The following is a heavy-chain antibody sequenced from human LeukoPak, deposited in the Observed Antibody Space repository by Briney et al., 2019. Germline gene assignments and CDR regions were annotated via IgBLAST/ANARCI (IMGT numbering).Heavy chain of an antibody. CDR2: INHSVST. V-gene: IGHV4-34*01. D-gene: IGHD3-3*01. CDR3: ARGTSLEWLLYSYYYFDY. Sequence: SETLSLTCAVYGGSFSGYYWSWIRQPPGKGLEWIGEINHSVSTNYNPSLKSRVTISVDTSKNQFSLKLSSVTAADTAVYYCARGTSLEWLLYSYYYFDYWGQGTLVTVSS. CDR1: GGSFSGYY. J-gene: IGHJ4*02.